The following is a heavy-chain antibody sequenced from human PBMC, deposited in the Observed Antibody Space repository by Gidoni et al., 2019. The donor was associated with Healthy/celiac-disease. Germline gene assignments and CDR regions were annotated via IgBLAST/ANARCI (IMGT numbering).Heavy chain of an antibody. J-gene: IGHJ4*02. CDR3: ARDLSGYCSGGSCYSWM. Sequence: QVQLVQSGAEVKKPGSSVKVSCKASGGTFSSYAISWVRQAPGQGLEWMGGIIPIFGTANYAQKFQGRVTITADKSTSTAYMELSSLRSEDTAVYYCARDLSGYCSGGSCYSWMWGQGTLVTVSS. D-gene: IGHD2-15*01. CDR2: IIPIFGTA. V-gene: IGHV1-69*06. CDR1: GGTFSSYA.